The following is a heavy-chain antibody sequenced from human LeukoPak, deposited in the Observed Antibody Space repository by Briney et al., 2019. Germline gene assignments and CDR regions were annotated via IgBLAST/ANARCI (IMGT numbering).Heavy chain of an antibody. CDR1: GYSISSGYF. CDR3: ARSGGGGWYAEYFQH. D-gene: IGHD6-19*01. J-gene: IGHJ1*01. CDR2: IYHSGST. V-gene: IGHV4-38-2*02. Sequence: SETLSLTCTVSGYSISSGYFWGWIRQPPGKGMEWIGSIYHSGSTYYNPSLKSRVTISVDTSKNQFSLKLSSVTAADTAVYYCARSGGGGWYAEYFQHWGQGTLVTVSS.